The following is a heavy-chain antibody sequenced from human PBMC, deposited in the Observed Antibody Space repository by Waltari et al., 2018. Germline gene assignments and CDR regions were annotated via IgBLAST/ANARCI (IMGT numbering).Heavy chain of an antibody. V-gene: IGHV3-23*01. J-gene: IGHJ6*02. D-gene: IGHD1-1*01. CDR2: ITKTGDDT. Sequence: EVQLLASGGGLVQPGGSLRLSCEASGFRFSDFAMSWVRQAPGRGLEWVAAITKTGDDTYYADSVRGRLTVSRDNSKNTLYVQMNSLRAEDAAVYYCATYNLGFIYYRGLDVWGQGTTVTVSS. CDR3: ATYNLGFIYYRGLDV. CDR1: GFRFSDFA.